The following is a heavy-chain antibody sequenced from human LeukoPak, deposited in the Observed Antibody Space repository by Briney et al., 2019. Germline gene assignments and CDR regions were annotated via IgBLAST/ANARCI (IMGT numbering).Heavy chain of an antibody. J-gene: IGHJ6*03. V-gene: IGHV4-59*01. Sequence: SETLSLTCTVSGGSISSYYWSWIRQPAGKGLEWIGYIYYSGSTNYNPSLKSRVTISVDTSKNQFSLKLSSVTAADTAVYYCARVGGPLTFGGSFNHMDVWGKGTTVTVSS. CDR3: ARVGGPLTFGGSFNHMDV. CDR2: IYYSGST. D-gene: IGHD3-16*01. CDR1: GGSISSYY.